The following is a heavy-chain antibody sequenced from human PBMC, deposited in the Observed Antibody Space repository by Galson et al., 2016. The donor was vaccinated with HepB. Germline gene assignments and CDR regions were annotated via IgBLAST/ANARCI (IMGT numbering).Heavy chain of an antibody. D-gene: IGHD1-26*01. V-gene: IGHV3-33*03. CDR2: IWYDGSNK. CDR1: GFTFSSYG. CDR3: AKGGELRGVYYYYGMDV. J-gene: IGHJ6*02. Sequence: SLRLSCAASGFTFSSYGMHWVRLAPGKGLEWVAVIWYDGSNKYYADSVKGRFTISRGNSKNTLYMQMNSLRAEDTAVYYCAKGGELRGVYYYYGMDVWGQGTTVTVSS.